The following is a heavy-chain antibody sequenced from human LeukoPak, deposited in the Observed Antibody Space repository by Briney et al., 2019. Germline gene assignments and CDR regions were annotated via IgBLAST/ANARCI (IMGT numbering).Heavy chain of an antibody. CDR1: GDSVSSNSAA. Sequence: SQTLSLTCAISGDSVSSNSAAWNWIRQSPSRGLEWLGRTFHRSKWYNDYAVSVKSRITINPDTSKNRFSPQLSSMTPEDTAVYYCARDVGTAMPFDYWGQGILVTVSP. V-gene: IGHV6-1*01. D-gene: IGHD7-27*01. J-gene: IGHJ4*02. CDR3: ARDVGTAMPFDY. CDR2: TFHRSKWYN.